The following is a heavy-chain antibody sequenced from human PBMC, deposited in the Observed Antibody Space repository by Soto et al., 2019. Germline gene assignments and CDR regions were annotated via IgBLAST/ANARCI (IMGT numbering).Heavy chain of an antibody. CDR2: MYNTGST. CDR3: ARDLWGYCGADCYPLDV. D-gene: IGHD2-21*02. CDR1: GGSISSYY. V-gene: IGHV4-59*01. Sequence: SETLSLTCTVSGGSISSYYWSWIRQPPGKGLEWIGYMYNTGSTIYNPSLKSRVTISVDTSKNQFSLKLNSVTAADTAVYYCARDLWGYCGADCYPLDVWGQGTTVTVS. J-gene: IGHJ6*02.